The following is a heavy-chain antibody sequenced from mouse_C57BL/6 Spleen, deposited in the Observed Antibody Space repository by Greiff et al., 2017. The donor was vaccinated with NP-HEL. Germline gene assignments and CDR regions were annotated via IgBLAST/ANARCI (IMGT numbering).Heavy chain of an antibody. J-gene: IGHJ1*03. D-gene: IGHD1-1*01. Sequence: QVHVKQSGAELVKPGASVKISCKASGYTFTDYYINWVKQRPGQGLEWIGKIGPGSGSTYYNEKFKGKATLTADKSSSTAYMQLSSLTSEDSAVYFCARWDDYGSSYWYFDVWGTGTTVTVSS. CDR1: GYTFTDYY. CDR2: IGPGSGST. CDR3: ARWDDYGSSYWYFDV. V-gene: IGHV1-77*01.